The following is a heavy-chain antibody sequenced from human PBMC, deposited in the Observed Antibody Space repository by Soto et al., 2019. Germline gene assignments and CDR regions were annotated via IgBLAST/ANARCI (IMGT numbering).Heavy chain of an antibody. Sequence: GGSLRLSCAASGFTFSSYAMSWVRQAPGKGLEWVSAISGSGGSTYYADSVKGRFTISRDNSKNTLYLQMNSLRAEDTAVYYCAKARIAARYYYYYYGMDVWGQGTTVTVSS. D-gene: IGHD6-6*01. CDR2: ISGSGGST. CDR1: GFTFSSYA. CDR3: AKARIAARYYYYYYGMDV. V-gene: IGHV3-23*01. J-gene: IGHJ6*02.